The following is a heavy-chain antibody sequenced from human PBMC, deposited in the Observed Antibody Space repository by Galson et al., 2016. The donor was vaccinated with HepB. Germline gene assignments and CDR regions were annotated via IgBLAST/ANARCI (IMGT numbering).Heavy chain of an antibody. V-gene: IGHV4-34*01. CDR3: ASVGTTVLDF. CDR1: GGTFSGFS. J-gene: IGHJ4*02. CDR2: IDHTGGT. D-gene: IGHD1-1*01. Sequence: SETLSLTCAVYGGTFSGFSWNWVRQPPGKGLEWIGQIDHTGGTNYRPSLKSRVRISVDTSKMQFSLNLLSVTAADTAVYYCASVGTTVLDFWGPGTLVSVSS.